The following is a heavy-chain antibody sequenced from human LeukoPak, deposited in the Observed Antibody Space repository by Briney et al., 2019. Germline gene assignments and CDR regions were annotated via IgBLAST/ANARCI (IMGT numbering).Heavy chain of an antibody. Sequence: GGSLRLSCEASGFTFSSHAMIWVRQAPGKGLEWVSSITSTSSNIFYKDSVQGRFTISRDNAKSSLYLQMNSLRAEDTAVYYCARVDGRRAGGGFYWGQGTLVTVSS. D-gene: IGHD2-8*02. J-gene: IGHJ4*02. V-gene: IGHV3-21*01. CDR2: ITSTSSNI. CDR3: ARVDGRRAGGGFY. CDR1: GFTFSSHA.